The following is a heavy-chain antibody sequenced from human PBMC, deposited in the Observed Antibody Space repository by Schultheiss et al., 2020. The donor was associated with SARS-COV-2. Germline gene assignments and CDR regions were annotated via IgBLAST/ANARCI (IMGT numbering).Heavy chain of an antibody. CDR1: GFTFSSYS. CDR2: ISGSGGST. J-gene: IGHJ4*02. CDR3: AREVAAAGSPFDY. Sequence: GESLKISCAASGFTFSSYSMSWVRQAPGKGLEWVSAISGSGGSTYYADSVKGRFTISRDNSKNTLYLQMNSLRAEDTAVYYCAREVAAAGSPFDYWGQGTLVTVSS. D-gene: IGHD6-13*01. V-gene: IGHV3-23*01.